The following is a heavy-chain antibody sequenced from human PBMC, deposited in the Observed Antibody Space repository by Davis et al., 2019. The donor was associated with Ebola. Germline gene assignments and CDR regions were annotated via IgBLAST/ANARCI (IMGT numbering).Heavy chain of an antibody. Sequence: AASVKVSCKASGGTFSSYAISWVRQAPGQGLEWMGRIIPILGIANYAQKFQGRVTMTRDTSTSTVYMELSSLRSEDTAVYYCARDRVTTVTQRYFDYWGQGTLVTVSS. CDR3: ARDRVTTVTQRYFDY. CDR1: GGTFSSYA. D-gene: IGHD4-17*01. CDR2: IIPILGIA. J-gene: IGHJ4*02. V-gene: IGHV1-69*04.